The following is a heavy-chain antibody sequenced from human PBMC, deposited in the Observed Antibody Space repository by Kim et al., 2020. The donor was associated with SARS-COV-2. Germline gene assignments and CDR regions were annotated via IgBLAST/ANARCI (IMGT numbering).Heavy chain of an antibody. Sequence: TTYNPSLKSRVTISVDTSKNQFSLKLSSVTAADTAVYYCARDRAYYGFDYWGQGTLVTVSS. CDR3: ARDRAYYGFDY. D-gene: IGHD3-22*01. V-gene: IGHV4-59*01. CDR2: T. J-gene: IGHJ4*02.